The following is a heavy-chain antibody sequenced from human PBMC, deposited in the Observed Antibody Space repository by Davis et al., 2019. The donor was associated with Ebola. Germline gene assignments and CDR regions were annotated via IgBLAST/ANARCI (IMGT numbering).Heavy chain of an antibody. CDR2: IFSDGSNK. CDR3: VSDGDFDSGYGFNV. V-gene: IGHV3-33*08. D-gene: IGHD3-10*01. J-gene: IGHJ6*02. CDR1: GFTFSSYG. Sequence: GESLKISCAASGFTFSSYGMHWVRQAPGKGLEWVAFIFSDGSNKFYVDSVKGRFTISRDNSQNMVYLEMNSLRVEDSAVYYCVSDGDFDSGYGFNVWGQGTTVTVSS.